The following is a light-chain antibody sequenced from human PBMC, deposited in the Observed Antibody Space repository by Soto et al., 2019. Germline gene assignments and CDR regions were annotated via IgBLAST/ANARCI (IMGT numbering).Light chain of an antibody. J-gene: IGLJ3*02. CDR3: QSYDNSLSGAWV. CDR1: RSNLGAGYD. Sequence: QLVLTQPPSVSGAPVQGITISCTGTRSNLGAGYDVHWYQQLPGAAPKLLIYANNKRPSGVLDRFSGSKSGTSASLAITGLQAEDEADYYCQSYDNSLSGAWVFGGGTKLTVL. V-gene: IGLV1-40*01. CDR2: ANN.